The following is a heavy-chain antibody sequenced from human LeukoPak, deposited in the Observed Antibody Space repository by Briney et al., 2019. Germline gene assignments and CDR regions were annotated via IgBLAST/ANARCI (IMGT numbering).Heavy chain of an antibody. J-gene: IGHJ4*02. CDR2: IYYSGNT. D-gene: IGHD6-6*01. CDR1: RGSDNSNSYY. CDR3: ARDHEVSSSSFDY. Sequence: SETLSLTCTVSRGSDNSNSYYWGWIRQPPGKGLEWIGTIYYSGNTYYNPSLESRVTISVDTSKNQFSLKLTSVTAADTAVYYCARDHEVSSSSFDYWGQGTLVTVSS. V-gene: IGHV4-39*07.